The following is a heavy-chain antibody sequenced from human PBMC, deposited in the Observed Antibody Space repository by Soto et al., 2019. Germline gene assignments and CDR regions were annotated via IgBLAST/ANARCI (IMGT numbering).Heavy chain of an antibody. D-gene: IGHD3-3*01. J-gene: IGHJ6*02. CDR1: GFTFSSYA. CDR3: AKDKDWSGVYGMDV. V-gene: IGHV3-23*01. Sequence: PGGSLRLSCAASGFTFSSYAMSWVRQAPGKGLEWVTAINGGSTTYYADSVKGRFTISRDNSKNTLYLQMNSLRAEATAVYYCAKDKDWSGVYGMDVWGQGTTVTVSS. CDR2: INGGSTT.